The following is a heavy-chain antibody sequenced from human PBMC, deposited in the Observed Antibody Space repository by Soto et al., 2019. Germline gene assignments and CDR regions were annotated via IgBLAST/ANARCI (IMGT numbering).Heavy chain of an antibody. CDR1: GGSISSYY. J-gene: IGHJ5*02. CDR3: ARVATHLNWFDP. Sequence: SETQSVTGTVSGGSISSYYWSWIRQPPGKGLEWNGYIYYSGSTNYNPSLKSRVTISVDTSKNQFSVKLSSVTAADTAVYYCARVATHLNWFDPWGQGTLVTVSS. D-gene: IGHD5-12*01. CDR2: IYYSGST. V-gene: IGHV4-59*01.